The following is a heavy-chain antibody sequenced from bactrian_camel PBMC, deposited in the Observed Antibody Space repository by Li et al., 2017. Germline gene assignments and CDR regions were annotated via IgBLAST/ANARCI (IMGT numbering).Heavy chain of an antibody. V-gene: IGHV3S57*01. Sequence: QVQLVESGGGSVQAGGSLRLSCAAAAYTSSSYCMGWFRQVPGKEREGVALIDTGGTTRYADSVKGRFTISLDKAINTLYLQMDSLKPEDTAMYICAADLGTTFCPTHGTDVATMGMTYRGQGTQVTVS. J-gene: IGHJ4*01. CDR2: IDTGGTT. CDR1: AYTSSSYC. D-gene: IGHD4*01. CDR3: AADLGTTFCPTHGTDVATMGMTY.